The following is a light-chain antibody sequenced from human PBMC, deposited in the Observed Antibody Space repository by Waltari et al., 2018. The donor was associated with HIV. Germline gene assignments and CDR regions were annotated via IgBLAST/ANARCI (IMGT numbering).Light chain of an antibody. CDR2: EVS. V-gene: IGLV2-23*02. CDR3: CAYAGSTTYVI. CDR1: SSDDGGYNL. Sequence: QSALTQPASVSGSPGQSITISCTGTSSDDGGYNLLSWYQQHPGKAPKLMIYEVSKRPSGVSNRFSGSKSGNTASLTISGLQAEDEADYYCCAYAGSTTYVIFGGGTKLTVL. J-gene: IGLJ2*01.